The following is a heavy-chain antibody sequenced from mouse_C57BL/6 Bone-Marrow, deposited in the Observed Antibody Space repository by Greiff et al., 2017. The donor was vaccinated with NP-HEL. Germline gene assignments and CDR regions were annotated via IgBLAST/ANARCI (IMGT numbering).Heavy chain of an antibody. CDR2: IWSGGST. J-gene: IGHJ2*01. V-gene: IGHV2-2*01. Sequence: QVQLQQSGPGLVQPSQSLSITCTVSGFSLTSYGVHWVRQSPGKGLEWLGVIWSGGSTDYNVAFISRLSISKDNSKSQVFFKMNSLQADDTAIYYFARNGRGEYYFDYWGQGTTLTVSS. CDR1: GFSLTSYG. CDR3: ARNGRGEYYFDY.